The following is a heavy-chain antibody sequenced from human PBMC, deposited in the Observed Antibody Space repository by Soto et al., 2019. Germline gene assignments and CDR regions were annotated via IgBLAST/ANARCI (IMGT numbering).Heavy chain of an antibody. J-gene: IGHJ3*01. CDR2: IHYSGGT. D-gene: IGHD3-10*01. CDR3: DKGDIYASPAQRSSDLKV. CDR1: GASVSSHS. Sequence: SETLSRTWSVTGASVSSHSWSWIRQSPGKGLEWIGYIHYSGGTNYTPSLRSRVTISVETSKNQLSLNLTSLTAADTAVYYCDKGDIYASPAQRSSDLKVW. V-gene: IGHV4-59*02.